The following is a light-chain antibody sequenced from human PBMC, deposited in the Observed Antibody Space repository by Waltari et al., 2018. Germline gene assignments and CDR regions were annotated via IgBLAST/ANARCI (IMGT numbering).Light chain of an antibody. CDR2: GST. CDR1: SSNIGAGYD. Sequence: QSVLTQPPSVSGTPGQSVTISCTGGSSNIGAGYDVHWYQQLRGAAPKVVIFGSTTRATGVTARFSASKSGTSASLAITGLQADDEADYYCQSYDISLSSWVFGGGTKLTVL. J-gene: IGLJ3*02. V-gene: IGLV1-40*01. CDR3: QSYDISLSSWV.